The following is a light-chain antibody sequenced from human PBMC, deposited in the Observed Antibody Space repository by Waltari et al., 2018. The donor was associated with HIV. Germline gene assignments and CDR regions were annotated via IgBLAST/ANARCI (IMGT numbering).Light chain of an antibody. V-gene: IGKV1-9*01. CDR1: QPIQNF. Sequence: DFLLTQSPSSLSASVGDRVTITCRSSQPIQNFLAWYRQRPGEAPQPLLFFASQLHRGVSSKFGGRASGTYFNLTIHGLQTEDFTTYFCQQLFAYPRTFGQGTRLDI. CDR3: QQLFAYPRT. J-gene: IGKJ1*01. CDR2: FAS.